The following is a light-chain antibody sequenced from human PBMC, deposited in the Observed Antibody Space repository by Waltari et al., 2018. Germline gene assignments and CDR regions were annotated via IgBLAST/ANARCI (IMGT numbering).Light chain of an antibody. J-gene: IGKJ4*01. V-gene: IGKV3-15*01. CDR1: QSVRTN. CDR3: QQYYVWPPIT. CDR2: GAS. Sequence: VLLTQSPASLSVSPGDTVILSCRASQSVRTNLVWYQQKAGQAPRTLIYGASTRASGVPSRFSGSGSETDFTLIISSLQSEDAADYFCQQYYVWPPITFGGGTKLEI.